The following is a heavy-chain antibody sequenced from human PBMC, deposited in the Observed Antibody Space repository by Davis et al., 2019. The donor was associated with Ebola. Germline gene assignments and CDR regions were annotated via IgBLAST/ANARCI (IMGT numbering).Heavy chain of an antibody. V-gene: IGHV6-1*01. CDR2: TYYYRSKWYI. CDR3: ARVLERGYSGYGFFDY. J-gene: IGHJ4*02. D-gene: IGHD5-12*01. CDR1: GDSVSGGSGA. Sequence: HSQTLSLTCAISGDSVSGGSGAWNWIRQSPSRGLEWLGRTYYYRSKWYIDYAESVKSRITINPDTSKNQFSLQLNSVTPEDTAVYYCARVLERGYSGYGFFDYWGQGTLVTVSS.